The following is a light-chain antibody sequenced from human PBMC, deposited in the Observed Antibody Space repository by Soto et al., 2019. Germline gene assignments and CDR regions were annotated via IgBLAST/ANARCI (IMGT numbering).Light chain of an antibody. J-gene: IGKJ1*01. V-gene: IGKV3-15*01. CDR3: QQYGSSPRT. CDR1: QSISSN. CDR2: RTS. Sequence: EIVMTQSPATLSVSPGERATLSCRASQSISSNLAWYQQKPGQAPRLLMFRTSSRATGFPARFSGSGSGTDFTLTISSLEPEDFAVYYCQQYGSSPRTFGQGTKVDIK.